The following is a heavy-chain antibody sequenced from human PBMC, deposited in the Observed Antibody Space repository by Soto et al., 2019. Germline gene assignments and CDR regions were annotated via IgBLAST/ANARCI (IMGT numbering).Heavy chain of an antibody. Sequence: EVQLLESGGGLVQPGGSLRLSCVASGFDFYGYAVSWVRQAPGKGLEWVSTITNGGGGGRYYADSVRGRFSISRDNSKHTLNLQMHSLRAEATAIYYCANGRGGQEANWYFGFWGRGTLVTVSS. CDR2: ITNGGGGGR. J-gene: IGHJ2*01. CDR3: ANGRGGQEANWYFGF. CDR1: GFDFYGYA. V-gene: IGHV3-23*01.